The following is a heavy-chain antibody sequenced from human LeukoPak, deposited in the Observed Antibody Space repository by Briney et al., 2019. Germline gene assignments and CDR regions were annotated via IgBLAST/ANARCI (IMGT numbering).Heavy chain of an antibody. D-gene: IGHD6-13*01. CDR2: IFYSGST. J-gene: IGHJ3*02. CDR3: AREMIAAAGTEAFDI. V-gene: IGHV4-59*01. CDR1: GGSISSYY. Sequence: RSETLSLTCTVSGGSISSYYWNWIRQPPGKGLEWIGYIFYSGSTNYNPSLKSRVTISVDTSKNQFSLKLSSVTAADTAVYYCAREMIAAAGTEAFDIWGQGTMVTVSS.